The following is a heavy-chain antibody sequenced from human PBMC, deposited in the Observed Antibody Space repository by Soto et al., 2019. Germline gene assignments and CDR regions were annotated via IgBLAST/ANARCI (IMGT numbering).Heavy chain of an antibody. D-gene: IGHD2-2*01. CDR1: GFTFSSYG. CDR2: IWYDGSNK. J-gene: IGHJ6*02. CDR3: ARAAKEDCSSTSCLYYYYYYGMDV. Sequence: PGGSLRLSCAASGFTFSSYGMHWVRQAPGKGLEWVAVIWYDGSNKYYADSVKGRFTISRDNSKNTPYLQMNSLRAEDTAVYYCARAAKEDCSSTSCLYYYYYYGMDVWGQGTTVTVSS. V-gene: IGHV3-33*01.